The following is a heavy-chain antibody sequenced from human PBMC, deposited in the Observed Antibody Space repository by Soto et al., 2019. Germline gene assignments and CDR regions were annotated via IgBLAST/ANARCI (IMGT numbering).Heavy chain of an antibody. CDR1: GGSISSSSYY. J-gene: IGHJ3*02. CDR3: ASRLTFGGVIVIGAFDI. V-gene: IGHV4-39*01. CDR2: IYYSGST. D-gene: IGHD3-16*02. Sequence: PSETLSLTCTVSGGSISSSSYYWGWIRQPPGKGLEWIGSIYYSGSTYYNPSLKSRVTISVDTSKNQFSLKLSSVTAADTAVYYCASRLTFGGVIVIGAFDIWGQGTMVTVSS.